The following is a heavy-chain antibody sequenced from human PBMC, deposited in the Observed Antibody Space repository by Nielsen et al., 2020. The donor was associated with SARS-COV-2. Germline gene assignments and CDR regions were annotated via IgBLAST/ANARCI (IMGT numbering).Heavy chain of an antibody. D-gene: IGHD5/OR15-5a*01. CDR2: IWYDGSEI. CDR1: GFTFGSYV. CDR3: AKELEVCCHYMDV. V-gene: IGHV3-33*06. Sequence: GESLKISCAASGFTFGSYVMHLVRQAPGTGLEWVAVIWYDGSEIYYPDSVNGRFTISKDTSKNTLYLQMNSLRVEDTAVYFCAKELEVCCHYMDVWGKGTTVTVSS. J-gene: IGHJ6*03.